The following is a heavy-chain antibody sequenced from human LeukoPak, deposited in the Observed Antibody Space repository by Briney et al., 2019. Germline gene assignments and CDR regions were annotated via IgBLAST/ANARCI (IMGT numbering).Heavy chain of an antibody. CDR3: ARGTGTTFVWFVP. J-gene: IGHJ5*02. Sequence: PSETLSLTCTVSGXSINSYYWSWIRQPAGKGLEWIGRIYSSGSTTYNPSLKSRVTMSVDTSKNHFSLKLTSVTAADTAVYYCARGTGTTFVWFVPWGQGTLVTVSS. V-gene: IGHV4-4*07. D-gene: IGHD1-7*01. CDR1: GXSINSYY. CDR2: IYSSGST.